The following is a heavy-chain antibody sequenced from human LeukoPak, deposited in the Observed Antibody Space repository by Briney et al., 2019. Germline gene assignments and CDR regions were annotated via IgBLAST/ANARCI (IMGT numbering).Heavy chain of an antibody. D-gene: IGHD3-22*01. J-gene: IGHJ4*02. CDR3: TTDQGREDTMIVVVKTRGFFGY. Sequence: GGSLRLSCVASGFDFSLSSMNYFRQAPGKGLEWVGRIKSKTDGGTTDYAAPVKGRFTISRDDSKNTLYLQMNSLKTEDTAVYYCTTDQGREDTMIVVVKTRGFFGYWGQGTLVTVSS. CDR2: IKSKTDGGTT. CDR1: GFDFSLSS. V-gene: IGHV3-15*01.